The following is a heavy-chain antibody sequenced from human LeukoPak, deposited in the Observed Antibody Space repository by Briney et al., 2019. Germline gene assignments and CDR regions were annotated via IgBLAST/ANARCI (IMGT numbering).Heavy chain of an antibody. V-gene: IGHV3-66*02. J-gene: IGHJ4*02. CDR1: GFTVNTNY. CDR3: ARGTSRTSPLSGYYRGYFDY. Sequence: GGSLRLSCAASGFTVNTNYMTWVRQAPGKGLEWVSITYAGGTTYYADSVKGRFTISRDNSKNVLYLQMNSLRAADTAVYYCARGTSRTSPLSGYYRGYFDYWGQGTLVTVSS. CDR2: TYAGGTT. D-gene: IGHD3-3*01.